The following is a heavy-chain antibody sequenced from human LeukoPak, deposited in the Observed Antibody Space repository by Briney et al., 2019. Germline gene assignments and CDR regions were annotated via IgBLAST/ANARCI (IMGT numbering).Heavy chain of an antibody. J-gene: IGHJ4*02. CDR3: ARDCCMQQLVFDY. CDR2: IRYDGSNK. V-gene: IGHV3-33*01. D-gene: IGHD6-13*01. Sequence: PGRSLRLSCAASGFTFSSYGMHWVRQAPGKGLEWVAFIRYDGSNKYYADSVKGRFTISRDNSKNTLYLQMNSLRAEDTAVYYCARDCCMQQLVFDYWGQGTLVTVSS. CDR1: GFTFSSYG.